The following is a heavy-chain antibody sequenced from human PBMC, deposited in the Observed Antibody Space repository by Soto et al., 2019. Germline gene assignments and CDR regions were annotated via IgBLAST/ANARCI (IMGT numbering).Heavy chain of an antibody. CDR3: AKAMSWVEGTHCYGMDV. J-gene: IGHJ6*04. CDR1: GFTFSSYG. CDR2: ISYDGSNK. V-gene: IGHV3-30*18. D-gene: IGHD1-1*01. Sequence: QVQLVESGGGVVQPGRSLRLSCAASGFTFSSYGMHWVRQAPGKGLKWVALISYDGSNKYYADSVKGRFTISRDNSKNAXYLQRNSLRAEDTAVYYCAKAMSWVEGTHCYGMDVWGEGTTVTVSS.